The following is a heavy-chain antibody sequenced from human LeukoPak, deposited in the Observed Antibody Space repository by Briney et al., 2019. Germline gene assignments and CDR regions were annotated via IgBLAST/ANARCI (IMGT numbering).Heavy chain of an antibody. CDR1: GGSFSGYY. CDR2: INHSGST. CDR3: ARGYSYGYGEFDY. J-gene: IGHJ4*02. Sequence: PSETLSLTCAVYGGSFSGYYWSWIRQPPGKGLEWIGEINHSGSTNYNPSLKSRVTISLDTSKNQFSLKLSSVTAADTAVYYCARGYSYGYGEFDYWGQGTLVTVSS. V-gene: IGHV4-34*01. D-gene: IGHD5-18*01.